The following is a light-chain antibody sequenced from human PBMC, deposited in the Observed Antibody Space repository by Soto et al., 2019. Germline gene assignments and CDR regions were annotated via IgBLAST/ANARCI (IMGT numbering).Light chain of an antibody. CDR2: VAS. Sequence: DIQMTQSPSSLSASVGDRVTITCRASQSIRSYLNWYQQKPGKAPNLLIYVASSLQTGVPSRFSGSGSGTEFTLTISSVQSEDFATYYCQQSYTTPYSFGQGTKLEI. J-gene: IGKJ2*03. V-gene: IGKV1-39*01. CDR1: QSIRSY. CDR3: QQSYTTPYS.